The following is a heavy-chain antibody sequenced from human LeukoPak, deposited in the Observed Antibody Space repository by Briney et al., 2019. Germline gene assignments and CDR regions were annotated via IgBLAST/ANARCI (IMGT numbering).Heavy chain of an antibody. D-gene: IGHD3-3*01. V-gene: IGHV3-23*01. CDR3: AKDYDFWSGPLDY. CDR1: GFTFSSYA. J-gene: IGHJ4*02. Sequence: GGSLRLSCAASGFTFSSYAMSWVRQAPGKGLEWVSAISGSGGSTYYADSVKGRFTISRDNSKNTLYLQMNSPRAEDTAVYYCAKDYDFWSGPLDYWGQGTLVTVSS. CDR2: ISGSGGST.